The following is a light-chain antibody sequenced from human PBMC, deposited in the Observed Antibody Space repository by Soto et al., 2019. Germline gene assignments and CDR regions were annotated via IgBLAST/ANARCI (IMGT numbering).Light chain of an antibody. CDR1: QSVNSN. J-gene: IGKJ4*01. CDR3: QQYNDWPLT. CDR2: GAS. Sequence: EKVMTQSPAALSVSPGERATLSCRASQSVNSNLAWYQRKPGQAPRLLLYGASTRATGIPARFSGSASGTEFTLTISSLLSEDSAVYYCQQYNDWPLTFGGGTKVEIK. V-gene: IGKV3-15*01.